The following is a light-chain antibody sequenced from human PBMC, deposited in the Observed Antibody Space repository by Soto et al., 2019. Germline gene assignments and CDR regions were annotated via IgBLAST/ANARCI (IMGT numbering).Light chain of an antibody. V-gene: IGLV4-69*01. Sequence: QPVLTQSPSVSASLGASVKLTCTLSSGHSTYAIASHQQQPEKGPRFLMKINSDGSHSKGDGFFDRFSGSSSGAERHLTISSLQSEDEADYYCQSLGTGIQVFGGGTKLTVL. J-gene: IGLJ3*02. CDR2: INSDGSH. CDR1: SGHSTYA. CDR3: QSLGTGIQV.